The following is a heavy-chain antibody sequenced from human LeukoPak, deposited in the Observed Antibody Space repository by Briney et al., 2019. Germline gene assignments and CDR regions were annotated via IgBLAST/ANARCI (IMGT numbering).Heavy chain of an antibody. D-gene: IGHD3-16*01. CDR2: ISDSGSK. CDR3: AKKDSGGSNRDLDY. CDR1: GLAFSNYA. V-gene: IGHV3-23*01. J-gene: IGHJ4*02. Sequence: QPGGSLRLSCAASGLAFSNYAMSWVRQAPGKGLEWVSAISDSGSKYHADSVKGRFTISRDNSKNTLYLQMNNLRAEDTAVYYCAKKDSGGSNRDLDYWGQGTLVTVSS.